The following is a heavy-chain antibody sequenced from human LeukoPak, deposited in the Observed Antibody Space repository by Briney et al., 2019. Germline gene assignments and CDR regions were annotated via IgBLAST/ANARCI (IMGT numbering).Heavy chain of an antibody. J-gene: IGHJ4*02. CDR1: GGTMSRGTYY. CDR2: IYYSGSA. V-gene: IGHV4-39*02. CDR3: ARAVSAPTSTDYYDH. D-gene: IGHD1-1*01. Sequence: SETLSPTCSLSGGTMSRGTYYWGWIRQPPGKGLEWIGNIYYSGSAVNNPSLKSRVSISIDTSKSHFSLKMTSVTAADTALYFCARAVSAPTSTDYYDHWGQGTLVTVSS.